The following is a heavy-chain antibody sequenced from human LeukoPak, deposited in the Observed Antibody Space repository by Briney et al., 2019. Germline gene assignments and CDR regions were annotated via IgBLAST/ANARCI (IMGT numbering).Heavy chain of an antibody. V-gene: IGHV3-23*01. J-gene: IGHJ6*02. D-gene: IGHD3-3*01. Sequence: GGSLRLSCAASGFTFSSYAMSGVRQAPGKGLEWVSAFSGIGGGTYYADSVRGGFTISRDNSKNTLYLQMNSLRAEDTAVYYCAKGTLKATIFGVVPFYYYGMDVWGQGTTVTVSS. CDR2: FSGIGGGT. CDR3: AKGTLKATIFGVVPFYYYGMDV. CDR1: GFTFSSYA.